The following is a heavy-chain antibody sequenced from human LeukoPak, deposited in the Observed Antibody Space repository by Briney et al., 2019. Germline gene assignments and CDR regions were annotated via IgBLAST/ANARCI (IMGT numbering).Heavy chain of an antibody. CDR3: AKDQTDFVV. Sequence: GGSLRLSCAASGFTLSDYWMSWVRQAPGKGLEWVAFIRYDGSNKFYADSVKGRFTISRDNSKNTLYLQMNSLRPDDTAVYYCAKDQTDFVVWGRGTLVSVSS. V-gene: IGHV3-30*02. CDR2: IRYDGSNK. J-gene: IGHJ2*01. CDR1: GFTLSDYW.